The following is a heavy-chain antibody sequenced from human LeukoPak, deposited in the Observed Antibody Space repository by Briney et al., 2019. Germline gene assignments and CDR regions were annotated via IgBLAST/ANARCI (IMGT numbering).Heavy chain of an antibody. D-gene: IGHD3-3*01. Sequence: PGGSRRLSCAASGLTFNGYWMRWVRQAPGKGLVWVSRIYGDGIFTNYADSVKGRFTISIDSAKKTLYLQMDSLTAEDTAVYYCSVDTIFAARASWGQGTVVTVSS. CDR3: SVDTIFAARAS. CDR2: IYGDGIFT. V-gene: IGHV3-74*01. CDR1: GLTFNGYW. J-gene: IGHJ5*02.